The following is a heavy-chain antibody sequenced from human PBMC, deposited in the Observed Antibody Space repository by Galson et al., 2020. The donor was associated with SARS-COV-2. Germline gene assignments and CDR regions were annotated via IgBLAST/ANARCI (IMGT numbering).Heavy chain of an antibody. CDR2: IWSARSHK. Sequence: FLRHYSAASGFTFRSYGLHSVRQAPGQRPAREAVIWSARSHKYYAVPVTGRSPSTRDNSKNTLYLQMNSLRAEDTDVYYCSRARRHYDILTGYYTGSMDVWGQGTTVTVPS. D-gene: IGHD3-9*01. CDR3: SRARRHYDILTGYYTGSMDV. J-gene: IGHJ6*02. V-gene: IGHV3-33*01. CDR1: GFTFRSYG.